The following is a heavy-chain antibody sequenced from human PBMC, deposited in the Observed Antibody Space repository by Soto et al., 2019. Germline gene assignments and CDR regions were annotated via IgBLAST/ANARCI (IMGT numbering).Heavy chain of an antibody. CDR1: GFNFKKFA. V-gene: IGHV3-23*01. CDR3: AKADGEQWLIPHLDN. D-gene: IGHD6-19*01. CDR2: ISCCGGST. Sequence: GSVRLSCEASGFNFKKFAMGWVRQAPGEGLEWVSGISCCGGSTFYADSVKGRFSLARDDSKNTLSLQLNSLRVEDTAHYYCAKADGEQWLIPHLDNWGQGNQVTV. J-gene: IGHJ4*02.